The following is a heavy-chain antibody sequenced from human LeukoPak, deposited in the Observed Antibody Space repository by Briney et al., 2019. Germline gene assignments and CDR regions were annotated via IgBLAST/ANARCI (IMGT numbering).Heavy chain of an antibody. CDR3: ARGRGSYPSGGMDV. Sequence: ASVKVSCKASGYTFINFGISWVRQAPGQGLEWMGWIAPHNGNTNYAQKLQGRVSMTTDTSTNTAYMELRSLRSDDTAVYYCARGRGSYPSGGMDVWGQGTTVTVSS. J-gene: IGHJ6*02. V-gene: IGHV1-18*01. CDR1: GYTFINFG. CDR2: IAPHNGNT. D-gene: IGHD1-26*01.